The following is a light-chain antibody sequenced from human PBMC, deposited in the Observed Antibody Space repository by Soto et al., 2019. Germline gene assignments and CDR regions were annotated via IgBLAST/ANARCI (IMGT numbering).Light chain of an antibody. V-gene: IGKV1-27*01. CDR3: QNYNSAPLT. CDR1: QGISNS. CDR2: AAS. J-gene: IGKJ3*01. Sequence: DIQMTQSPSSLSASVGDTVTITCRVSQGISNSLAWFQQKPGRVPQFLIYAASTLQPGVPPRFSGSGSGTDFTLTISSLQPEDVATYYCQNYNSAPLTFGPGTRVDIK.